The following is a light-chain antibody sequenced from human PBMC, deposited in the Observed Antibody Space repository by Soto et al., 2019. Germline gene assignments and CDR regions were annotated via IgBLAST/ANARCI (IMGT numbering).Light chain of an antibody. CDR1: QSVSSSY. CDR2: GAS. J-gene: IGKJ5*01. V-gene: IGKV3-20*01. CDR3: QQYGSSPPVT. Sequence: EIVLTQSPGTLSLSPGERATLSCRASQSVSSSYLAWYQQKPGQAPRLLSYGASSRATGNPDRFSSSGSGTDFTLTISRLEPEDVAVYYCQQYGSSPPVTFGQGTRLEIK.